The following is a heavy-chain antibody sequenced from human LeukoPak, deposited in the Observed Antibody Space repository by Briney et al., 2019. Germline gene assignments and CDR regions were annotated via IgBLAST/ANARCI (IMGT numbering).Heavy chain of an antibody. V-gene: IGHV1-8*01. Sequence: ASVKVSCKASGYTFTSYDIHWVRQATGQGLEWMGWMNPNSGNTGYAQKFQGRVTMTRNTSISTAYMELSSLRSEDTAVYYCARELGLTAITEYTYYGMDVWGQGTTVTVSS. J-gene: IGHJ6*02. CDR3: ARELGLTAITEYTYYGMDV. D-gene: IGHD5-18*01. CDR2: MNPNSGNT. CDR1: GYTFTSYD.